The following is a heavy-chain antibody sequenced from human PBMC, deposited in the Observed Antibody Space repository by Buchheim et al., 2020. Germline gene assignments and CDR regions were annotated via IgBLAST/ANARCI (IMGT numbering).Heavy chain of an antibody. CDR1: GFTFSSYG. Sequence: QVQLVESGGGVVQPGRSLRLSCAASGFTFSSYGMHWVRQAPGKGLEWVAIIWYDGSTKYYADSVKGRFTISSDNSKHTLFLQMNSLRVEDTAVYYCAREPDSSSWTTDYWGQGT. CDR3: AREPDSSSWTTDY. V-gene: IGHV3-33*01. D-gene: IGHD6-13*01. J-gene: IGHJ4*02. CDR2: IWYDGSTK.